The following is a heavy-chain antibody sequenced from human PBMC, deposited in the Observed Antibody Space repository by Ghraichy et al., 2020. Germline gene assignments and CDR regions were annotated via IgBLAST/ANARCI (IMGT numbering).Heavy chain of an antibody. CDR3: ARTHLNYYDSSGYEDY. V-gene: IGHV2-26*01. CDR2: IFSNDEK. Sequence: SVPTLVKPTETLTLTCTVSGFSLSNARMGVSWIRQPPGKALEWLAHIFSNDEKSYSTSLKSRLTISKDTSKSQVVLTMTNMDPVDTATYYCARTHLNYYDSSGYEDYWGQGTLVTVSS. J-gene: IGHJ4*02. D-gene: IGHD3-22*01. CDR1: GFSLSNARMG.